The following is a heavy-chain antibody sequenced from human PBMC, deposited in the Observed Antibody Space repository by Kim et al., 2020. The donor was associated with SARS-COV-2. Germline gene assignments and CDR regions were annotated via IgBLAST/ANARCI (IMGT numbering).Heavy chain of an antibody. D-gene: IGHD3-22*01. J-gene: IGHJ4*01. CDR2: ISTTGDKT. CDR3: ARDHGDYDGSTYHHYF. V-gene: IGHV3-23*01. Sequence: GGSLRLSCAASGFTFTSYAMSWVRQAPGKGLEYVSTISTTGDKTYYADTVKGRFTISRDNSTNTLYPEMNSLRAEATAVYLCARDHGDYDGSTYHHYF. CDR1: GFTFTSYA.